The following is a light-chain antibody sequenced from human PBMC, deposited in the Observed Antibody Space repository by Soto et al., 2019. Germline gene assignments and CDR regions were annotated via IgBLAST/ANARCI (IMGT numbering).Light chain of an antibody. CDR1: SSNIGAGYD. V-gene: IGLV1-40*01. CDR3: QSYDSRLSVV. CDR2: GNS. Sequence: QSVLTQPPSVSGAPGQRVTISCTGSSSNIGAGYDVHWYQQLPGTAPKLLMYGNSNRPSGVPDRFSGSKSGTSASLAITKLQAEDEADYYCQSYDSRLSVVFGGGTKLTVL. J-gene: IGLJ2*01.